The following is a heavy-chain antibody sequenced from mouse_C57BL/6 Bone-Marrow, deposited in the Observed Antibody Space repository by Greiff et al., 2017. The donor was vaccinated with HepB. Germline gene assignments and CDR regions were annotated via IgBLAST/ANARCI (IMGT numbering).Heavy chain of an antibody. CDR1: GYTFTSYD. CDR2: IYPRDGST. Sequence: QVQLQQSGPELVKPGASVKLSCKASGYTFTSYDINWVKQRPGQGLEWIGWIYPRDGSTKYTEKFKGQATLTVDTSSSTAYMELHSLTSEDSAVYFCARCPYDYDGAWFAYWGQGTLVTVSA. J-gene: IGHJ3*01. CDR3: ARCPYDYDGAWFAY. D-gene: IGHD2-4*01. V-gene: IGHV1-85*01.